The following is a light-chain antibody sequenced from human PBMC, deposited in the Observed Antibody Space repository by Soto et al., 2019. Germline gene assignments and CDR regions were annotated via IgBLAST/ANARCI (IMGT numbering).Light chain of an antibody. V-gene: IGLV1-40*01. Sequence: QSALTQPPSVSGAPGQRVTISCTGSSSNIGAGYDVQWYQQVPGTAPKLLISNSINRPSGVPDRFSGSRSDTSASLAITGIQADDEDDYYCQSYDRSPSGWVFGGGTKLTVL. J-gene: IGLJ3*02. CDR3: QSYDRSPSGWV. CDR2: NSI. CDR1: SSNIGAGYD.